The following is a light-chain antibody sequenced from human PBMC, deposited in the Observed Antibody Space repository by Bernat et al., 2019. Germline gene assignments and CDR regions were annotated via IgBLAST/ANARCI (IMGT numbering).Light chain of an antibody. CDR1: SSDLCAYNY. CDR3: VSYTTSSTFV. Sequence: QSALTQPASVSGSPGQSITISCTGTSSDLCAYNYVSWFQQHPDKAPKLMLYDVTNRPSGVSYRFSVSKSGNTASLTISGLQAEDEADYYCVSYTTSSTFVFGTGTKVTV. V-gene: IGLV2-14*03. J-gene: IGLJ1*01. CDR2: DVT.